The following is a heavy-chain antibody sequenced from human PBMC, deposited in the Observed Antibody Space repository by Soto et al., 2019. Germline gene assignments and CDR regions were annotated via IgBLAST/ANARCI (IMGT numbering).Heavy chain of an antibody. CDR3: ARFRRNYFDY. CDR2: INYVGRTS. CDR1: GDSMSGFY. J-gene: IGHJ4*02. V-gene: IGHV4-59*01. D-gene: IGHD3-10*01. Sequence: SETLSLTCTVSGDSMSGFYWSWIRQTPGKGLEWIGYINYVGRTSYYSPSLQSRVTISLDSSKYQFSLILSSVTAADTAVFFCARFRRNYFDYWGQGTQVTVSS.